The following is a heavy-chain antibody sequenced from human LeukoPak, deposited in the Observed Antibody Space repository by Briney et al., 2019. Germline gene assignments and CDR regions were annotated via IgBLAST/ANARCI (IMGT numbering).Heavy chain of an antibody. CDR1: GGSISSSSYY. V-gene: IGHV4-39*07. D-gene: IGHD2-15*01. Sequence: SETLSLTCTVSGGSISSSSYYWGWIRQPPGKGLEWIGSIYYSGSTYYNPSLKSRVTISVDTSKNQFSLKLSSVTAADTAVYYCARGWWLFDYWGQGTLVTVSS. J-gene: IGHJ4*02. CDR2: IYYSGST. CDR3: ARGWWLFDY.